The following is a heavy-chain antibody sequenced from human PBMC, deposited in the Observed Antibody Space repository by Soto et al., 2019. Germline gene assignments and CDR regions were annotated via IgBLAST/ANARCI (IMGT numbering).Heavy chain of an antibody. CDR2: ISNSGGTT. J-gene: IGHJ4*02. CDR3: AKTRISMVRGVSDY. V-gene: IGHV3-23*01. Sequence: EVQLLESGGGLVQPGGSLRLSCAASGFTFSSYAMSWVRQAPGKGLEWVSVISNSGGTTYYADSVKGRFTISRDNSKNTLYLQMNSLRAEDTALYCCAKTRISMVRGVSDYWGQGTLVTVSS. CDR1: GFTFSSYA. D-gene: IGHD3-10*01.